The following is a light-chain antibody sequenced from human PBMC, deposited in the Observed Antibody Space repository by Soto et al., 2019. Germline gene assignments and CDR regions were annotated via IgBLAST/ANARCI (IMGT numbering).Light chain of an antibody. CDR3: QQYSAWPLT. V-gene: IGKV3-15*01. CDR1: QSVRSN. CDR2: GAS. Sequence: EIVMTQSPATLSVSPGERATLFCWASQSVRSNFLAWYQQKPGQAPRLLIYGASTRATGVPARFSGSGSGTEFTLTISSLQSEDFAVYYCQQYSAWPLTFGGGTKVEIK. J-gene: IGKJ4*01.